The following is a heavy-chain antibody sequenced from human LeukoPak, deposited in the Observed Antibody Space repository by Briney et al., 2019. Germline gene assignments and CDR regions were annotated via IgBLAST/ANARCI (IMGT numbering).Heavy chain of an antibody. CDR3: ARVGRDSSSSGSYYYMDV. CDR1: GYSISSGYY. V-gene: IGHV4-38-2*02. Sequence: SSETLSLTCTVSGYSISSGYYWGWIRQPPGKGLEWIGSIYHSGRTFYNPSLKSRVTISVDTSKNQFSLKLTSVTAADTAVYYCARVGRDSSSSGSYYYMDVWGKGTTVTVSS. CDR2: IYHSGRT. D-gene: IGHD6-6*01. J-gene: IGHJ6*03.